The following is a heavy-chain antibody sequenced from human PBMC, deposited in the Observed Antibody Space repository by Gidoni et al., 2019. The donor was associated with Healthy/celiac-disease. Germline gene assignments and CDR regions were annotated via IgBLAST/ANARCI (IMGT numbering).Heavy chain of an antibody. Sequence: QITLKESGPTLVTPTQTLTLTCTFSGFSLSTSGVGVGWIRQPPGKALEWLALIYWNDDTRYSPSLKSRLTITKDTSKNQVVLTMTNMDPVDTATYYCAHRTYYYDSSGYYVPYYFDYWGQGTLVTVSS. CDR1: GFSLSTSGVG. J-gene: IGHJ4*02. CDR2: IYWNDDT. CDR3: AHRTYYYDSSGYYVPYYFDY. D-gene: IGHD3-22*01. V-gene: IGHV2-5*01.